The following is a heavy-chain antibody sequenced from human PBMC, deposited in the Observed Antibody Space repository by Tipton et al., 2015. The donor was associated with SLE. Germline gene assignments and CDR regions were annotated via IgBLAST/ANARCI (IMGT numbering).Heavy chain of an antibody. CDR1: GFTFSDYA. V-gene: IGHV3-53*05. D-gene: IGHD3-22*01. J-gene: IGHJ3*02. CDR3: AREWGYYDSSGYFDI. CDR2: ITSGGVT. Sequence: SLRLSCTASGFTFSDYAMNWVRQAPGKGLEWVSVITSGGVTYYSDSVKGRFIISRDNSKNTLYLQMNSLRAEDTAVYYCAREWGYYDSSGYFDIWGQGTMVTVSS.